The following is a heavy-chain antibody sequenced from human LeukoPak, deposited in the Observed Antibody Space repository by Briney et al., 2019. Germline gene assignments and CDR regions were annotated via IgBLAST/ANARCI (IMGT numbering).Heavy chain of an antibody. CDR2: IIPIFGTA. CDR1: GGIFSSYA. Sequence: GSSVTVSCKASGGIFSSYAVSWVRQAPGQRLEWMGGIIPIFGTANYAQKSQGRVTITADKSASTAYMELSSLRSEDAAVYYCASYYGDYPSYYYGMDVWGKGTTVTVSS. V-gene: IGHV1-69*06. J-gene: IGHJ6*04. D-gene: IGHD4-17*01. CDR3: ASYYGDYPSYYYGMDV.